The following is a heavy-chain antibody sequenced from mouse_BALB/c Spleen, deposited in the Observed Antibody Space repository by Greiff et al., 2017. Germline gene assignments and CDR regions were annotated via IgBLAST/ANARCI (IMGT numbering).Heavy chain of an antibody. CDR1: GYSFTGYY. J-gene: IGHJ4*01. D-gene: IGHD1-1*01. V-gene: IGHV1S34*01. Sequence: LVKTGASVKISCKASGYSFTGYYMHWVKQSHGQSLEWIGYISCYNGATSYNQKFKGKATFTVDTSSSTAYMQFNSLTSEDSAVYYCARMYYGNYYAMDYWGQGTSVTVSS. CDR2: ISCYNGAT. CDR3: ARMYYGNYYAMDY.